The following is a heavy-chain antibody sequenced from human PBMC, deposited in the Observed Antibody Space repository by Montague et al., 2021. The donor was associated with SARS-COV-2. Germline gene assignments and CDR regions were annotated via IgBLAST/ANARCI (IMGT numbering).Heavy chain of an antibody. J-gene: IGHJ3*02. V-gene: IGHV3-33*01. CDR3: ARGPTGWDPFDI. CDR1: GFTFTSYA. CDR2: TWSDGSSK. D-gene: IGHD4-11*01. Sequence: SLRLSCAASGFTFTSYAMNWVRQAPGKGLEWVAATWSDGSSKYYADSVKGRFTISRDNSKNTLYLQMNSLRAEDTAVYYWARGPTGWDPFDIWGQGTMVTVSS.